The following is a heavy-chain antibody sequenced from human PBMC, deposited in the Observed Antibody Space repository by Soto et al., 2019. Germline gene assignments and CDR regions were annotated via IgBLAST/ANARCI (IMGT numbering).Heavy chain of an antibody. Sequence: EVQLVESGGGLVQPGGSLRLSCTASGFAVRHNYMTWVRQAPGKGLEWVSLIYSGGDTAYADSVKGRFTISRHTSQNTLYLQMNSLRAEDTAVCYCARKTDSIPSGGDVWGKGTAVTVSS. CDR1: GFAVRHNY. J-gene: IGHJ6*04. V-gene: IGHV3-53*04. CDR2: IYSGGDT. D-gene: IGHD3-10*01. CDR3: ARKTDSIPSGGDV.